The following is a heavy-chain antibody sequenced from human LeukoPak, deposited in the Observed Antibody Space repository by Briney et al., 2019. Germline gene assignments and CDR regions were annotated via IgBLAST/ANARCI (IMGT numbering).Heavy chain of an antibody. Sequence: GGSLRLSCAASGFTFSSYWMSWVRQAPGKGLQWVANIKQDGSEKYYVDSVKGRFTISRDNAKNSLYLQMNSLRAEDTAVYYCARDVGAAMATDAFDIWGQGTMVTVSS. D-gene: IGHD5-18*01. V-gene: IGHV3-7*03. CDR2: IKQDGSEK. CDR3: ARDVGAAMATDAFDI. J-gene: IGHJ3*02. CDR1: GFTFSSYW.